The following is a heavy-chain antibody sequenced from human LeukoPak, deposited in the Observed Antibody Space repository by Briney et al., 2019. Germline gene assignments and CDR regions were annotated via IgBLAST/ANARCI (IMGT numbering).Heavy chain of an antibody. CDR1: GFTFSSYS. D-gene: IGHD6-13*01. V-gene: IGHV3-21*01. J-gene: IGHJ4*02. Sequence: GGSLRLSCAASGFTFSSYSMNWVRQAPGKGLEWVSSISSSSSYIYYADSVKGRFTISRDNVKNSLYLQMNSLRAEDTAVYYCARARVAAAGPEDYWGQGTLVTVSS. CDR2: ISSSSSYI. CDR3: ARARVAAAGPEDY.